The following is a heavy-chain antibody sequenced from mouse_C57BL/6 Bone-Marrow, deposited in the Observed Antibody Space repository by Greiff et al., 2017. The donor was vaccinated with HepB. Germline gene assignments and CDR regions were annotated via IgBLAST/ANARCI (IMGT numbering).Heavy chain of an antibody. CDR1: GYTFTDHT. V-gene: IGHV1-78*01. CDR2: IYPRDGST. CDR3: ARYHYYGSSFYYAMDY. Sequence: VKLQESDAELVKPGASVKISCKVSGYTFTDHTIHWMKQRPEQGLEWIGYIYPRDGSTKYNEKFKGKATLTADKSSSTAYMQLNSLTSEDSAVYFCARYHYYGSSFYYAMDYWGQGTSVTVSS. J-gene: IGHJ4*01. D-gene: IGHD1-1*01.